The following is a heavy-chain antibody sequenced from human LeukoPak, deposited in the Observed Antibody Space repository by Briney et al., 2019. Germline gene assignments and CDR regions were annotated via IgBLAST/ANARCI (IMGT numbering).Heavy chain of an antibody. CDR3: VKDKWIDH. CDR1: GFTFSSYT. V-gene: IGHV3-64D*09. Sequence: GGSLRLSCSVSGFTFSSYTMHWVRQAPGKGLEYVSSISINGGRTYYADSVKGRFTISRDNSKNMLYLQMSSLRAEDTAVYYCVKDKWIDHWGQGTLVTVSS. D-gene: IGHD2-8*01. J-gene: IGHJ4*02. CDR2: ISINGGRT.